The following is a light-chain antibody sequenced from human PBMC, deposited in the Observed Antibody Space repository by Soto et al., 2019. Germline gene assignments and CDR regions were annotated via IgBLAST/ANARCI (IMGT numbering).Light chain of an antibody. CDR3: GSYTSSRTYV. Sequence: QSALTQPASVSGFPGQSITISCTGTSSDVGNYNSVSWYQQRPGKAPKFVISDVSDRPAGVSNRFSGSKSGSTATLTISSLQAEDEADYYCGSYTSSRTYVFGTGTKVTVL. V-gene: IGLV2-14*01. J-gene: IGLJ1*01. CDR1: SSDVGNYNS. CDR2: DVS.